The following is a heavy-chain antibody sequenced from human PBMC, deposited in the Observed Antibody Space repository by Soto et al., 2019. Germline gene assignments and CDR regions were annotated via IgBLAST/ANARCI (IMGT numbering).Heavy chain of an antibody. J-gene: IGHJ4*02. Sequence: GASVKVSCKASGYTFTSYGISWVRQAPGQGLECMGWISAYNGNTNYAQMFQGRVTITADESTSTAYMELSSLRSEDTAVYYFARDWSDNCGGDCYSGRYFDYWGQGTLVTVSS. D-gene: IGHD2-21*02. CDR1: GYTFTSYG. CDR2: ISAYNGNT. V-gene: IGHV1-18*01. CDR3: ARDWSDNCGGDCYSGRYFDY.